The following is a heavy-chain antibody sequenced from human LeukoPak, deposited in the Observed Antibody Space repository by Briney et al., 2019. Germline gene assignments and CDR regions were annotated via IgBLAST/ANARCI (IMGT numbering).Heavy chain of an antibody. D-gene: IGHD5-18*01. CDR1: GFTFSSYS. V-gene: IGHV3-21*01. CDR3: ARWDLVTAFDY. J-gene: IGHJ4*02. Sequence: PGGSLRLSCAASGFTFSSYSMTWVRQAPGKGLEWVSSISSSSSYIYYADSVKGRFTISRDNAKNPLYLQMNSLRAEDTAVYYCARWDLVTAFDYWGQGTLVTVSS. CDR2: ISSSSSYI.